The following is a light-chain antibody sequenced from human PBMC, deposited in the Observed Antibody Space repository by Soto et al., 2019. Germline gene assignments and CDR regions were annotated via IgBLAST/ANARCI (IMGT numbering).Light chain of an antibody. J-gene: IGLJ2*01. CDR1: SSNIGGYNY. Sequence: QSALTQPRSVSGSPGQSVTISCTGTSSNIGGYNYVSWYQQHPGRAPKLIIFDVTKRPSGVPARFSGSKSDNTASLSISGLQADDEANYYCCSYAGTYSWIFGGGTKLTVL. CDR2: DVT. CDR3: CSYAGTYSWI. V-gene: IGLV2-11*01.